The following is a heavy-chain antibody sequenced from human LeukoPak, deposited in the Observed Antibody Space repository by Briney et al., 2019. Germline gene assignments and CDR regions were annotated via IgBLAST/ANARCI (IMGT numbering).Heavy chain of an antibody. J-gene: IGHJ4*02. V-gene: IGHV3-7*01. Sequence: GGSLRLSCAASGFTFSSYAMSWFRQAPGKGLEWVANIKQDGSEKYYVDSVKGRFTISRDNAKNSLYLQMSSLRAEDTAIYYCARIGLWAYGRFYFDFWGQGTLVTVSS. CDR3: ARIGLWAYGRFYFDF. CDR2: IKQDGSEK. CDR1: GFTFSSYA. D-gene: IGHD4-17*01.